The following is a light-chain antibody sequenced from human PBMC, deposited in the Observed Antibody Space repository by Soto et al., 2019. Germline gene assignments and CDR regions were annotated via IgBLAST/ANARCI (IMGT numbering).Light chain of an antibody. CDR1: QSISSY. CDR3: QQYNSYPIT. CDR2: AAS. J-gene: IGKJ5*01. V-gene: IGKV1-39*01. Sequence: DIRLTQSPSSLSASVGDRVTITCRASQSISSYLNWYQQKPGKAPKLLIYAASSLQSGVPSRFSGSGSGTDFTLTISSLQPDDFATYYCQQYNSYPITFGQGTLLAIK.